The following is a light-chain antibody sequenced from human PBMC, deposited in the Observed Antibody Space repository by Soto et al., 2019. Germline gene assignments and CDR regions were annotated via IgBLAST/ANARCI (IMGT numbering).Light chain of an antibody. CDR2: WAS. J-gene: IGKJ4*01. CDR1: QSVLYSSNNMNY. Sequence: DIVMTQSPDSLAVSLGERATINCKTSQSVLYSSNNMNYLAWYQQKPGQPPKLLFYWASTRESGVPDRFSVSGSGTDFTLTISSLQAEDVAVYYCQQYYSTPLTFGGGTKVEIK. V-gene: IGKV4-1*01. CDR3: QQYYSTPLT.